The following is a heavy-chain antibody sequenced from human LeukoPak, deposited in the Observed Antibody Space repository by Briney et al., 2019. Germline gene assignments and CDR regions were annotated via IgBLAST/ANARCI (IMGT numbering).Heavy chain of an antibody. CDR3: ARGYENWNYYFDF. V-gene: IGHV4-39*07. D-gene: IGHD1-7*01. CDR2: VYYSGSA. Sequence: PSETLSLTCTVSGGSISSSNYYWGWIRQSPGKELEWIGSVYYSGSAYSNPSLKSRVTTSVDTSKNQFSLKLSPVTAADTAMYYCARGYENWNYYFDFWGQGALVTVSS. J-gene: IGHJ4*02. CDR1: GGSISSSNYY.